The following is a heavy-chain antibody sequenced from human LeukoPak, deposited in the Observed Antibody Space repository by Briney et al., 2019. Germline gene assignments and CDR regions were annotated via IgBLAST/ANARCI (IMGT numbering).Heavy chain of an antibody. CDR1: GFTFSSYG. CDR2: ISYDGSNK. D-gene: IGHD2-2*01. Sequence: PGGSLRLSCAASGFTFSSYGTHWVRQAPGKGLEWVAVISYDGSNKYYADSVKGRFTISRDNSKNTLYLQMNSLRAEDTSVYYCAKDRDIVVAPGGIRQGLDYWGQGTLVTVSS. J-gene: IGHJ4*02. CDR3: AKDRDIVVAPGGIRQGLDY. V-gene: IGHV3-30*18.